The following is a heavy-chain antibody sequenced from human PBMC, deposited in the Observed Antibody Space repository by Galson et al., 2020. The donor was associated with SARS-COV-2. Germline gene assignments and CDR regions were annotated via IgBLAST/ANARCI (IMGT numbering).Heavy chain of an antibody. CDR1: GFTFSSYA. Sequence: QLGESLKISCAASGFTFSSYAMHWVRQAPGKGLEWVAVISYDGSNKYYADSMKGRFTISRDNSKNTLYLQMNSLRAEDTAVYYCARDRHIVVVIAIPNYYFDYWGQGTLVTVSS. J-gene: IGHJ4*02. CDR3: ARDRHIVVVIAIPNYYFDY. V-gene: IGHV3-30*04. CDR2: ISYDGSNK. D-gene: IGHD2-21*01.